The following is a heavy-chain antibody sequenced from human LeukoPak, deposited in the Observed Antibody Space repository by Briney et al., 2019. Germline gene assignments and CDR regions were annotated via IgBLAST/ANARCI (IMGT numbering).Heavy chain of an antibody. D-gene: IGHD2-2*01. CDR3: AKGSYYCSNNRPQYYYHMDV. Sequence: QPGGSLRLSCAASGFTFSRHGMHWVRQAPGKGLEWVAFIRYDGSDKYYADSVKGRFTISRDNSENTLYLQMNSLRPEDTAVYYCAKGSYYCSNNRPQYYYHMDVWGKGTTVIVSS. J-gene: IGHJ6*03. V-gene: IGHV3-30*02. CDR1: GFTFSRHG. CDR2: IRYDGSDK.